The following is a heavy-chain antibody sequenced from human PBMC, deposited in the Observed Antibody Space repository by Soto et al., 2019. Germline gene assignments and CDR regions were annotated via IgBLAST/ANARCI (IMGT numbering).Heavy chain of an antibody. D-gene: IGHD2-2*02. CDR3: ARSLTEGYCTITGCYTRPLYGMDV. CDR1: GYTFSGYY. J-gene: IGHJ6*02. CDR2: INPNSGGT. Sequence: QEQLVQSGAEVKKPGASVKVSCKASGYTFSGYYIHWLRQAPGQGLEWMGWINPNSGGTNYAQKFQGRVTVTRDTPTSTAYVELSRLTSDDTAVYYCARSLTEGYCTITGCYTRPLYGMDVWGQGTTVTVSS. V-gene: IGHV1-2*02.